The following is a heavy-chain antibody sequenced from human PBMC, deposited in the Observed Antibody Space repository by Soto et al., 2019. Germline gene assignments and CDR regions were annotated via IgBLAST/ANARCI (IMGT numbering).Heavy chain of an antibody. Sequence: EVQLVESGGGLVQPGGSLRLSCAASGFTVSNNYMSWVRQAPGKGLEWVSVIYSDGSTYYADSVKGRFTISRHNSKNTLYLQMNSLREEDTVVYYCARDSGYTAMAMDYWGQGTLVTVSS. V-gene: IGHV3-53*04. CDR1: GFTVSNNY. D-gene: IGHD5-18*01. J-gene: IGHJ4*02. CDR3: ARDSGYTAMAMDY. CDR2: IYSDGST.